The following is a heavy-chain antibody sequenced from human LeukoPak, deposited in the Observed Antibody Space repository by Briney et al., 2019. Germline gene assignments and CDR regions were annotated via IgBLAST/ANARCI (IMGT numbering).Heavy chain of an antibody. D-gene: IGHD6-13*01. V-gene: IGHV3-30*03. Sequence: GGSLRLSCAASGFTFSSYGMHWVRQAPGKGLEWVAVISYDGSNKYYADSVKGRFTISRDNSKNTLYLQMNSLRAEDTAVYYCASGGRMAAAPSNYWGQGTLVTVSS. CDR1: GFTFSSYG. CDR2: ISYDGSNK. CDR3: ASGGRMAAAPSNY. J-gene: IGHJ4*02.